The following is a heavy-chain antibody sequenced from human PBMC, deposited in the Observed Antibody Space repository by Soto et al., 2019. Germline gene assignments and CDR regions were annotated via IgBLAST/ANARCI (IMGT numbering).Heavy chain of an antibody. CDR3: ARGADAHHSYDSRAYYYFDF. Sequence: ASVKVSCKASGYTFTNFAMHWLRQAPGQGLEWMGGVHVGERNANYAHKFQGRITITGDTSASTVYMELSSLRSEDTAVYFCARGADAHHSYDSRAYYYFDFWGQGTLVTVSS. CDR1: GYTFTNFA. J-gene: IGHJ4*02. CDR2: VHVGERNA. V-gene: IGHV1-3*01. D-gene: IGHD3-22*01.